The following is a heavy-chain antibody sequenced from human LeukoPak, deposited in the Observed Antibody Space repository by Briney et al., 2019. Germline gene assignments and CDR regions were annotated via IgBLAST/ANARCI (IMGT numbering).Heavy chain of an antibody. V-gene: IGHV3-30*18. D-gene: IGHD3-22*01. CDR1: GFTFSTYG. CDR3: AKGMIYSAVYYFDY. Sequence: PGGSLRLSCAASGFTFSTYGMHWVRQAPGKGLEWVAVISYDGSDKYYADSVKGRFTISRDNSKNTLYLQMNSLRAEDTAVYYCAKGMIYSAVYYFDYWGQGTLITVSS. CDR2: ISYDGSDK. J-gene: IGHJ4*02.